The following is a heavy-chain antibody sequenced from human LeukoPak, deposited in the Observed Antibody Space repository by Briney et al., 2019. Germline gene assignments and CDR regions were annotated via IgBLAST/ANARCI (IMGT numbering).Heavy chain of an antibody. J-gene: IGHJ3*02. CDR1: RFTFSSYA. Sequence: GGSLRLSCAASRFTFSSYAMSWVRQAPGKGLEWVSAISGSGGSTYYADSVKGRFTISRDNSENTLYLQMNSLRAEDTAVYYCAKHLAYCGGDCYFSLYAFDIWGQGTMVTVSS. V-gene: IGHV3-23*01. D-gene: IGHD2-21*02. CDR3: AKHLAYCGGDCYFSLYAFDI. CDR2: ISGSGGST.